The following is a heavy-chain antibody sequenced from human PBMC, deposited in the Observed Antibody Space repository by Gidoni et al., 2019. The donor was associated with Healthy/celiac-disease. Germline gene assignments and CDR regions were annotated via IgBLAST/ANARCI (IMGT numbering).Heavy chain of an antibody. J-gene: IGHJ5*02. Sequence: QVPPVESGGVFVKPGGSLRLSCAALGFTLRDSYLTSIRHAPGKGLEWVSYISISGSTIYYADTMKGQFTISRENAKNSLYLQMNSLRAEDTAMYYCAREEGYYDCWSGYSSGVGWFDPWGQGTLVTVSS. V-gene: IGHV3-11*01. CDR2: ISISGSTI. D-gene: IGHD3-3*01. CDR3: AREEGYYDCWSGYSSGVGWFDP. CDR1: GFTLRDSY.